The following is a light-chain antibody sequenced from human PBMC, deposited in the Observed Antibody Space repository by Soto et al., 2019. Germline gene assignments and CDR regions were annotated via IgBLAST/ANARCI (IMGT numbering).Light chain of an antibody. V-gene: IGKV3-11*01. Sequence: EIVLTQSPATLSLSLGERATLSCRASQNISSYLIWYQQKPGQAPRLLIYDVSNTATGIPARFSGSRSGTAETITIISLEPEDFLVYYCQQRSNWPRTFGQGTKVDIK. CDR2: DVS. J-gene: IGKJ1*01. CDR1: QNISSY. CDR3: QQRSNWPRT.